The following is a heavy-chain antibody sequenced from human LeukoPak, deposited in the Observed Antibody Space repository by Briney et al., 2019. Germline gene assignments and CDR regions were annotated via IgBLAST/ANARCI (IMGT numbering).Heavy chain of an antibody. J-gene: IGHJ3*02. Sequence: PGGSLRLSCAASGFTFSSYWMHWVRQAPAKGLVWVSRVNTDGSDISYADSVKGRFTISRDNAKNTLYLQMNSLRAEDTAVYYCARGNAHAFDIWGQGTMVTVSS. CDR1: GFTFSSYW. V-gene: IGHV3-74*01. CDR2: VNTDGSDI. D-gene: IGHD1-1*01. CDR3: ARGNAHAFDI.